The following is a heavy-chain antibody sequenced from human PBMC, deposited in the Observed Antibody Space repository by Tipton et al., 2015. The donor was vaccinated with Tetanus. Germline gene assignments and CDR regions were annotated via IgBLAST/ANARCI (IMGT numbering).Heavy chain of an antibody. D-gene: IGHD3-22*01. Sequence: SLRLSCAASGFTFSSYAMHWVRQAPGKGLEWVAVISYDGSNKHYADSVKGRFTISRDNSKNTLYLQMNSLRAEDTAVYYCARERAYYYDSSGYFGYWGQGTLVTVSS. CDR3: ARERAYYYDSSGYFGY. CDR1: GFTFSSYA. V-gene: IGHV3-30*14. J-gene: IGHJ4*02. CDR2: ISYDGSNK.